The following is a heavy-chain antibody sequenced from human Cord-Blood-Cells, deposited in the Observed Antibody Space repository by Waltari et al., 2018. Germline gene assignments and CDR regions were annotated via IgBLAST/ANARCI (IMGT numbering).Heavy chain of an antibody. CDR2: IIPICGTA. CDR1: GGTFSSYA. D-gene: IGHD2-15*01. Sequence: QVQRVQSGAEVKKPGSSVKVSCKASGGTFSSYAISWVRQAPGQGLEWMGGIIPICGTANYAQKFQGRVTITADESTSTAYMELSSLRSEDTAVYYCARTGRGYCSGGSCYNWFDPWGQGTLVTVSS. J-gene: IGHJ5*02. CDR3: ARTGRGYCSGGSCYNWFDP. V-gene: IGHV1-69*01.